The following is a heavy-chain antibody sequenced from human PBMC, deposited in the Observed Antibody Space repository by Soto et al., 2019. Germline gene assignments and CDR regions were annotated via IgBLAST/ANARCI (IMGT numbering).Heavy chain of an antibody. CDR1: GYSFVSYW. CDR3: ARTRSFTLGFYYDGMDV. V-gene: IGHV5-51*01. D-gene: IGHD6-6*01. Sequence: PGASLKISCQGSGYSFVSYWIGWVRQMPGKDLEWMGIIYPGDSDTRYSPSFQGQVTISADKSLRTAYLQWTSLKASDTALYYCARTRSFTLGFYYDGMDVWGQGTTVTASS. J-gene: IGHJ6*02. CDR2: IYPGDSDT.